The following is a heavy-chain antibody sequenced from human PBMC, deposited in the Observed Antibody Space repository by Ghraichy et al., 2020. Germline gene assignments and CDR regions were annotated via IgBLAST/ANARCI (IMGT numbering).Heavy chain of an antibody. CDR1: GGTFSSYA. J-gene: IGHJ6*02. CDR3: ARAPVHGIVVVPAAHYYYYGMDV. V-gene: IGHV1-69*06. CDR2: IIPIFGTA. D-gene: IGHD2-2*01. Sequence: SVKVSCKASGGTFSSYAISWVRQAPGQGLEWMGGIIPIFGTANYAQKFQGRVTITADKSTSTAYMELSSLRSEDTAVYYCARAPVHGIVVVPAAHYYYYGMDVWGQGTTVTVSS.